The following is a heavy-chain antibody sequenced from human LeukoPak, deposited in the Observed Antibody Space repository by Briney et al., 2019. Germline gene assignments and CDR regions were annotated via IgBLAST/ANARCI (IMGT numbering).Heavy chain of an antibody. CDR3: ARNRFQLSGAYWFDP. D-gene: IGHD2/OR15-2a*01. J-gene: IGHJ5*02. Sequence: PSETLSLTCSVSGGSMKNSFWSWIRQPPGKGLEWIGYVSDTGITNSNPSLKRRVTFSIDTSKDQFYLKRRSVTAADTALYFCARNRFQLSGAYWFDPWGRGTLVTVSS. CDR1: GGSMKNSF. CDR2: VSDTGIT. V-gene: IGHV4-59*01.